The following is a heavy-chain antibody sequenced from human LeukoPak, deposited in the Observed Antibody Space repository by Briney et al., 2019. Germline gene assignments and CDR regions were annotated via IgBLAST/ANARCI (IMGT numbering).Heavy chain of an antibody. CDR3: VREDYGGYFDY. CDR2: IYYSGST. CDR1: GGSISSYY. V-gene: IGHV4-59*01. J-gene: IGHJ4*02. Sequence: SETLSLTCTVSGGSISSYYWSWIRQPPGKGLEWIGYIYYSGSTNYKSSLKSRVTISVDTAKNQFSLKLSSVTAADTAVYFCVREDYGGYFDYWGQGTLVTVSS. D-gene: IGHD4-17*01.